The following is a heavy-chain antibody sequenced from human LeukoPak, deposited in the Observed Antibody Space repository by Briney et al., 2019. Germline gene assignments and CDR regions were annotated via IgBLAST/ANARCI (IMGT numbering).Heavy chain of an antibody. CDR1: GYTFTGYY. CDR2: INPNSGGT. CDR3: ASEGWEPSSGHYFDY. Sequence: ASVKVSCKASGYTFTGYYMHWVRQAPGQGLEWMGWINPNSGGTNYAQKFQGRVTMTRDTSISTAYMELSRLRSDDTAVYYCASEGWEPSSGHYFDYWGQGTLVTVSS. D-gene: IGHD1-26*01. J-gene: IGHJ4*02. V-gene: IGHV1-2*02.